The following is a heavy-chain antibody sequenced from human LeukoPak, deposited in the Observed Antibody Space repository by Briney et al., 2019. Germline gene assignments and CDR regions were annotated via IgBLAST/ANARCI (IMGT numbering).Heavy chain of an antibody. V-gene: IGHV4-4*07. Sequence: SETLSLTCTVSGGSISSYYWSWIRQPAGEGLEWIGHIYSTGSTNYNPPLKSRVTISVDTSKNQFSLKLSSVTAADTAVYYCARHRAWFGELGPNDYWGQGTLVTVSS. CDR3: ARHRAWFGELGPNDY. J-gene: IGHJ4*02. CDR1: GGSISSYY. D-gene: IGHD3-10*01. CDR2: IYSTGST.